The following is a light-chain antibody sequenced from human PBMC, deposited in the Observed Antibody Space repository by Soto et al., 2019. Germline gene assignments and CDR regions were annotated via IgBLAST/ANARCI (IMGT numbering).Light chain of an antibody. CDR1: SSNIGAGYD. Sequence: QSVPTPPPSVSGAPGQRVTISCTGSSSNIGAGYDVHWYQQLPGTAPKLLTYGNSNRPSGVPDRFYGSKSGTSASLAITGLQAEDGADYNCQSYHSSLSGWVVGRGT. CDR3: QSYHSSLSGWV. CDR2: GNS. J-gene: IGLJ3*02. V-gene: IGLV1-40*01.